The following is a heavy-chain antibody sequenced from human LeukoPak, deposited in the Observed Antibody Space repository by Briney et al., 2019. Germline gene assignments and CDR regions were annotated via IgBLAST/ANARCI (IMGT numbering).Heavy chain of an antibody. CDR1: GYTLTELS. D-gene: IGHD6-19*01. V-gene: IGHV1-24*01. CDR3: ATVKQWLDYFGY. J-gene: IGHJ4*02. CDR2: FDPEDGET. Sequence: ASVKVSCKVSGYTLTELSMHWVRQAPGKGLEWMGGFDPEDGETIYAQKFQGRVTMTEDTSTDTAYMELSSLRSEDTAVYYCATVKQWLDYFGYWGQGTLVTVSS.